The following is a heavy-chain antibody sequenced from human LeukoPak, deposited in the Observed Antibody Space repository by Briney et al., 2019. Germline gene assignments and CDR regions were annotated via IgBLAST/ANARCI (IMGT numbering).Heavy chain of an antibody. J-gene: IGHJ6*02. D-gene: IGHD6-19*01. CDR2: INPNSGGT. CDR3: ARIIAVAGSFAVRAYYYYGMDV. V-gene: IGHV1-2*02. CDR1: GYTFTGYY. Sequence: VSVKVSCRASGYTFTGYYMHWVRPAPGQGLVWMGWINPNSGGTNYAQKFQGRVTMTRDTSISTAYMELSRLRSDDTAVYYCARIIAVAGSFAVRAYYYYGMDVWGQGTTVTVSS.